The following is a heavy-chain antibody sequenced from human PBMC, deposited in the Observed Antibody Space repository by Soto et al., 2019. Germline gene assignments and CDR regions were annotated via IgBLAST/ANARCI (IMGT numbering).Heavy chain of an antibody. D-gene: IGHD3-10*01. CDR1: GGSISSYY. Sequence: SETLSLTCTVSGGSISSYYWSWIRQPPGKGLEWIGYIYYSGSTNYNPSLKSRVTISVDTSKNQFSLKLSSVTAADTAVYYCGRNYGPGYTFDSWGKETLVPVSS. J-gene: IGHJ4*02. CDR3: GRNYGPGYTFDS. CDR2: IYYSGST. V-gene: IGHV4-59*08.